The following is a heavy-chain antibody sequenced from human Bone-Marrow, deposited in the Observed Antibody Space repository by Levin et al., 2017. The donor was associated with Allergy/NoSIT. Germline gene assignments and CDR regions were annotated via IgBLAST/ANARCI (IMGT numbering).Heavy chain of an antibody. CDR2: MYPGDSDT. CDR3: ARPRRPTAWGAMDV. V-gene: IGHV5-51*01. J-gene: IGHJ6*02. CDR1: GYSFRTYW. Sequence: GESLKISCKASGYSFRTYWIAWVRQMPGKGLEWMGIMYPGDSDTRYSPSFQGHVTISADKSTATAYLQWSSLKASDTAIYYCARPRRPTAWGAMDVWGRGTTVIVSS. D-gene: IGHD7-27*01.